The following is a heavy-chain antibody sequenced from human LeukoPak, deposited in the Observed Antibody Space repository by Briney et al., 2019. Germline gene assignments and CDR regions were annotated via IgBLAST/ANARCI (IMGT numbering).Heavy chain of an antibody. CDR2: IKSKTDGGTT. CDR1: GFTFSNAW. V-gene: IGHV3-15*01. J-gene: IGHJ4*02. Sequence: GGSLRLSCAASGFTFSNAWMSWVRQAPGKGLEWVGRIKSKTDGGTTDYAAPVKGRFTISRDDSKNTLYLQMNSLKTEDTAVYYAEATIRHGGSDYFDYWGQGTLVTVSS. CDR3: EATIRHGGSDYFDY. D-gene: IGHD5-12*01.